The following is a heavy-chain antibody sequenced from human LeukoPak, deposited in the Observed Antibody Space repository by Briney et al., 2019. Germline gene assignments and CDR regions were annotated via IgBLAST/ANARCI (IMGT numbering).Heavy chain of an antibody. CDR3: AILAAYSSSWYYYYYGMDV. D-gene: IGHD6-13*01. J-gene: IGHJ6*02. Sequence: GGTNYAQKFQGRVTMTRDTSISTAYMELSRLRSDDTAVYYCAILAAYSSSWYYYYYGMDVWGQGTTVTVSS. V-gene: IGHV1-2*02. CDR2: GGT.